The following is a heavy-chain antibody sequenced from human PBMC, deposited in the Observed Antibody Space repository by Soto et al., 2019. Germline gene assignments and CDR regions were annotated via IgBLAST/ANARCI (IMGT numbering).Heavy chain of an antibody. Sequence: PGGSLRLSCVASGFTFRDHWMHWVRRPPGKGLVWVARIDFDGSVTNYADSVQGRFTISRDAAKKTLFLQMNSLRVEDTAVKYCARGPSQPVSYFGDLWGQGTLVTVSS. D-gene: IGHD3-9*01. V-gene: IGHV3-74*01. CDR1: GFTFRDHW. CDR3: ARGPSQPVSYFGDL. CDR2: IDFDGSVT. J-gene: IGHJ5*02.